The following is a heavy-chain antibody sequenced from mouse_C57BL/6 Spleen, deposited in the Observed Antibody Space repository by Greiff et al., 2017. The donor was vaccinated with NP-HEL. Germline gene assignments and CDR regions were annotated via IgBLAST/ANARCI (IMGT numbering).Heavy chain of an antibody. D-gene: IGHD1-1*01. Sequence: QVQLQQSGPELVKPGASVKISCKASGYAFSSSWMNWVKQRPGKGLEWIGRIYPGVGDTNYNGKFKGKATLTADKSSSTAYMQLSSLTSEDSAVYFCAREGSSLFDYWGQGTTLTVSS. CDR1: GYAFSSSW. CDR2: IYPGVGDT. V-gene: IGHV1-82*01. CDR3: AREGSSLFDY. J-gene: IGHJ2*01.